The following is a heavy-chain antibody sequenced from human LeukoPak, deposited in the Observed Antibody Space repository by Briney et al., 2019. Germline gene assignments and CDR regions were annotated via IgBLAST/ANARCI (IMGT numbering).Heavy chain of an antibody. CDR3: ARAFTVTTPFDAFDI. D-gene: IGHD4-17*01. V-gene: IGHV1-69*04. J-gene: IGHJ3*02. Sequence: SVKVSCKASGGTFSSYAISWVRQAPGQGLEWMGRIIPILGIANYAQKFQGRVTITADKSTSTAYMELSSLRSEDTAVYYCARAFTVTTPFDAFDIWGQGTMVTVSS. CDR1: GGTFSSYA. CDR2: IIPILGIA.